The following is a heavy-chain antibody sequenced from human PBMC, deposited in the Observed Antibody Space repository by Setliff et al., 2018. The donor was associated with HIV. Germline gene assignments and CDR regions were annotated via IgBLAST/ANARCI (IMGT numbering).Heavy chain of an antibody. CDR1: GGSISSVNW. D-gene: IGHD6-6*01. CDR3: AKEPSTCSAARPGLCGYFDD. J-gene: IGHJ4*02. V-gene: IGHV4-4*02. CDR2: INHSGST. Sequence: PSETLSLTCAVSGGSISSVNWWTWVRQPPGKGLEWIGEINHSGSTNYNPSLKSRVAISVGTSKNQFSLKLSSVTAADTGIYYCAKEPSTCSAARPGLCGYFDDWGQGALVTVSS.